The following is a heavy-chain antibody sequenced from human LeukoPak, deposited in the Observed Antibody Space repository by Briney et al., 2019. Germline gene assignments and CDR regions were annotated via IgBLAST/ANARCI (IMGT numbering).Heavy chain of an antibody. CDR2: INHSGST. CDR1: GGSFSGYY. V-gene: IGHV4-34*01. J-gene: IGHJ4*02. Sequence: KSSETLSLTCAVHGGSFSGYYWSWIRQPPGKGLEWIGEINHSGSTNYNPSLKSRVTISVDTSKNQFSLKLSSVTAADTAVYYCARHLRFLESAYYFDYWGQGTLVTVSS. D-gene: IGHD3-3*01. CDR3: ARHLRFLESAYYFDY.